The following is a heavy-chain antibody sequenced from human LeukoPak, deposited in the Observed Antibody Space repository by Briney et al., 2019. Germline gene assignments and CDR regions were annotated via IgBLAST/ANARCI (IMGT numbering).Heavy chain of an antibody. D-gene: IGHD3-10*02. V-gene: IGHV3-21*01. CDR1: GFTFSSYS. CDR2: ISSRSSYI. Sequence: GGSLRLSCAASGFTFSSYSMNWVRQAPGKGLEWVSSISSRSSYIYYADLVKGRFTISRDNAKNSLYLQMNSLRAEDTAVYYCAELGITMIGGVWGKGTTVTISS. CDR3: AELGITMIGGV. J-gene: IGHJ6*04.